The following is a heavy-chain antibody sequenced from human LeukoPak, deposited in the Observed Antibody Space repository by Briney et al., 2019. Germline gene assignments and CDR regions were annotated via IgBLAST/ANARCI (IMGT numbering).Heavy chain of an antibody. Sequence: GGSLRLSCAASELTFSSFAMNWVRQSPGKGLEWVSGTSDSGTTTYYADSVKGRFTMSRDSSKKTLFLQMDSLRAEDTAVYYCARGDSSSGYPYYYYYYGMDVWGQGTTVTVSS. D-gene: IGHD6-13*01. J-gene: IGHJ6*02. V-gene: IGHV3-23*01. CDR1: ELTFSSFA. CDR2: TSDSGTTT. CDR3: ARGDSSSGYPYYYYYYGMDV.